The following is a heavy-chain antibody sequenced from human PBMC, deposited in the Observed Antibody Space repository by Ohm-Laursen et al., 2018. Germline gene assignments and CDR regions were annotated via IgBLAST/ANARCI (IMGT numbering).Heavy chain of an antibody. J-gene: IGHJ5*02. CDR1: GGSISSYY. D-gene: IGHD3-10*01. CDR3: ARYGETRGFDP. V-gene: IGHV4-59*07. Sequence: SDTLSLTCTVSGGSISSYYWGWIRQPPGKGLEWIGYMYYSGSTNKYNPSLKSRVTISVDTSKNQFSLKVSSVTAADTAVYYCARYGETRGFDPWGQGTLVTVSS. CDR2: MYYSGST.